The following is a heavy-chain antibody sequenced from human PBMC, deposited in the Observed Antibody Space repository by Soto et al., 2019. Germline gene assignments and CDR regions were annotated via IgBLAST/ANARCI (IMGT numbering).Heavy chain of an antibody. V-gene: IGHV1-46*01. CDR2: INPSGGST. J-gene: IGHJ4*02. Sequence: ASVKVSCKASGYTFTSYSMHWVRQAPGQGLEWMGVINPSGGSTFYAQNYQGRVTMTKNTLYLQMKSLRAEETVVYFCAKVDSSGRIYDYWGRGTLVTVSS. D-gene: IGHD3-22*01. CDR3: AKVDSSGRIYDY. CDR1: GYTFTSYS.